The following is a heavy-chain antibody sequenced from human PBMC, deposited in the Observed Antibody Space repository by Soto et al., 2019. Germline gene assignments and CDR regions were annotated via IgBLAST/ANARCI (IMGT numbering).Heavy chain of an antibody. V-gene: IGHV1-18*01. D-gene: IGHD2-8*01. CDR3: ARSGAYCTSITCLFDSF. CDR1: GYTFTSYG. CDR2: ISAYNGDT. J-gene: IGHJ4*02. Sequence: QAQLVQSGAEVRKPGASVKVSCRASGYTFTSYGYAWVRQAPGQGLEWMGWISAYNGDTNYAQKFQDRVTLTTDTSTTTAYVELMNLGSDDTAVYYCARSGAYCTSITCLFDSFWGLGTLVTVSS.